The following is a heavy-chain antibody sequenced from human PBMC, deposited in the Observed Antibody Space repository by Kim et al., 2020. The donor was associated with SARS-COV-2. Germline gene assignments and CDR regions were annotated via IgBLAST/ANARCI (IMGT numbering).Heavy chain of an antibody. Sequence: SETLSLTCAVYGGSFSGYYWSWIRQPPGKGLEWVGEINHSGSTNYNPSLKSRVTISVDTSKNQFSLKLSSVTAADTAVYYCASGSVVRGVIISTSYYYHGMDVWGQGTTVTVSS. J-gene: IGHJ6*02. D-gene: IGHD3-10*01. CDR1: GGSFSGYY. CDR2: INHSGST. V-gene: IGHV4-34*01. CDR3: ASGSVVRGVIISTSYYYHGMDV.